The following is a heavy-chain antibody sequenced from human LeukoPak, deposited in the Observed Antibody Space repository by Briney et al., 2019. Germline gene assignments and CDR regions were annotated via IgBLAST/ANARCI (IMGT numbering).Heavy chain of an antibody. CDR2: INHSGST. J-gene: IGHJ6*03. D-gene: IGHD2-2*01. CDR3: ARERSHCSSTSCYGVAPYYYMDV. Sequence: SETLSLTCAVYGGSFGGYYWSWIRQPPGKGLEWIGEINHSGSTNYNPSLKSRVTISVDTSKNQFSLKLSSVTAADTAVYYCARERSHCSSTSCYGVAPYYYMDVWGKGTTVTVSS. V-gene: IGHV4-34*01. CDR1: GGSFGGYY.